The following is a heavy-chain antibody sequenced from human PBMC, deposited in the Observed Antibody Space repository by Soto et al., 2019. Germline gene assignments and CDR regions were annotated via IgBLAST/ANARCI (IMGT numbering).Heavy chain of an antibody. D-gene: IGHD3-22*01. CDR1: GGTFSSYA. Sequence: SVKVSCKASGGTFSSYAISWVRQAPGQGLEWMGGIIPILGTANYAQKFQGRVTITADESTSTAYMELSSLRSEDTAVYYCARGVLLRVSWFDPWGQGTLVTVSS. CDR3: ARGVLLRVSWFDP. J-gene: IGHJ5*02. V-gene: IGHV1-69*13. CDR2: IIPILGTA.